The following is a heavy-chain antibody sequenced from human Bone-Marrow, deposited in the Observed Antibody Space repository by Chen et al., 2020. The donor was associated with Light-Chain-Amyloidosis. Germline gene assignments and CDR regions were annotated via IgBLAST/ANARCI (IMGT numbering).Heavy chain of an antibody. V-gene: IGHV4-39*07. J-gene: IGHJ4*02. CDR2: IYYSGST. CDR3: ARAGDWQWPADFDY. CDR1: GGSISSSSYY. Sequence: QLQLQESGPGLVKPSETLSLPCTVSGGSISSSSYYWGWIRQPPGKGLEWIGSIYYSGSTYYNPSLKSRVTISVDTSKNQFSLKLSSVTAADTAVYYCARAGDWQWPADFDYWGQGTLVTVSS. D-gene: IGHD6-19*01.